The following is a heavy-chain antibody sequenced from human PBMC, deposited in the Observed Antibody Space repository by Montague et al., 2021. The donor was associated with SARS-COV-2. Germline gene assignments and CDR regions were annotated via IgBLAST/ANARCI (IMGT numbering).Heavy chain of an antibody. D-gene: IGHD7-27*01. CDR3: ARHANWDWYYFDY. CDR1: GGPISSSY. Sequence: SETLSLTCSVSGGPISSSYWSWIRQPPGKGLEWIGYIYHYGTAKNNPSLLSRVTISIDTSNHQSSLKLSPVTAVDTAAYYCARHANWDWYYFDYWGQGTLVTVSS. V-gene: IGHV4-59*08. CDR2: IYHYGTA. J-gene: IGHJ4*02.